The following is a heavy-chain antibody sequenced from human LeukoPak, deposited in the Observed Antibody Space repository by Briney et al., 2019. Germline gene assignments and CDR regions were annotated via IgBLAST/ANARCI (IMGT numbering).Heavy chain of an antibody. Sequence: SETLSLTRTVSGGSISSSSYYWGWIRQPPGKGLEWIGSIYYNPSLKSRVTISVDTSKNQFSLKLSSVTAADTAVYYCARAVGLLWFGEIDYWGQGTLVTVSS. CDR3: ARAVGLLWFGEIDY. CDR2: I. CDR1: GGSISSSSYY. V-gene: IGHV4-39*07. J-gene: IGHJ4*02. D-gene: IGHD3-10*01.